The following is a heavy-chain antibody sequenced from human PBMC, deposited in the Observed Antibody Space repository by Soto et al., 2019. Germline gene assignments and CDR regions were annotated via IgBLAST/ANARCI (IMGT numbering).Heavy chain of an antibody. V-gene: IGHV3-23*01. CDR1: GFTFSSYA. D-gene: IGHD6-6*01. J-gene: IGHJ4*02. CDR3: AKDRERIATRSIDY. Sequence: EVQLLESGGGLVQPGGSLRLSCTASGFTFSSYAMSWVRQAPGNGLEWVSGISGSVDSTYYAHPVKGRFTISRDNSKSTLYMPRNILTAGDTAVYYCAKDRERIATRSIDYWGQGTLFTVSS. CDR2: ISGSVDST.